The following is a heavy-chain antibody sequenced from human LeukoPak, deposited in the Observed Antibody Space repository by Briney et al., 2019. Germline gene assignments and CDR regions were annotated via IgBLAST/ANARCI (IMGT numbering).Heavy chain of an antibody. J-gene: IGHJ6*03. V-gene: IGHV1-18*01. Sequence: ASVKVSCKASGYTFTSYGISWVRQAPGQGLEWMGWISAYNGNTNYAQKLQGRLTMTTDTSTSTAYMELRSLRSDDTAVYYCARTYYDFWWAGYYYMDVWGKGTTVTVSS. CDR2: ISAYNGNT. D-gene: IGHD3-3*01. CDR1: GYTFTSYG. CDR3: ARTYYDFWWAGYYYMDV.